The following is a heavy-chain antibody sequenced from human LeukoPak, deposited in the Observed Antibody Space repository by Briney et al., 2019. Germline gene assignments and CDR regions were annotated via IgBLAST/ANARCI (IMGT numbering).Heavy chain of an antibody. Sequence: GGSLRLSCAASGFTFSSYAMGWVRQAPGKGLEWVSCITSNIYTYYADSVRGRFTISRDNSQNSVYLVMNSLRAEDTAVYYCARERDTSMVALDSWGQGTLVTVSS. CDR2: ITSNIYT. CDR1: GFTFSSYA. D-gene: IGHD5-18*01. V-gene: IGHV3-21*06. CDR3: ARERDTSMVALDS. J-gene: IGHJ4*02.